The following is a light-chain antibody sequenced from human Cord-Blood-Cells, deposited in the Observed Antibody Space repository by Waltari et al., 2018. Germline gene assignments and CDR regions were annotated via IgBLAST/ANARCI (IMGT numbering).Light chain of an antibody. CDR3: SAYAGSNNLV. CDR2: EVS. J-gene: IGLJ2*01. V-gene: IGLV2-8*01. CDR1: SSDVGGYNY. Sequence: QSALTQPPSASGSPGQSVTIPCTGTSSDVGGYNYVSWYQQHPGKAPKLMIYEVSKLPSGVPDRFSGSKSGNTASLTVSGLQAEDEADYYCSAYAGSNNLVFGGGTKLTVL.